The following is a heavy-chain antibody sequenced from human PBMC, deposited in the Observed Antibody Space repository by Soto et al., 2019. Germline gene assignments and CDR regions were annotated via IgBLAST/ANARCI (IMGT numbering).Heavy chain of an antibody. Sequence: GESLKISCKGSGYSFAGYWITWVRQKPGKGLEWMGRIDPSDSQTYYSPSFRGHVTISATKSITTVFLQWSSLRASDTATYYCARSISLPASADNWFDPWGQGTPVTVSS. D-gene: IGHD2-2*01. CDR3: ARSISLPASADNWFDP. CDR2: IDPSDSQT. CDR1: GYSFAGYW. V-gene: IGHV5-10-1*01. J-gene: IGHJ5*02.